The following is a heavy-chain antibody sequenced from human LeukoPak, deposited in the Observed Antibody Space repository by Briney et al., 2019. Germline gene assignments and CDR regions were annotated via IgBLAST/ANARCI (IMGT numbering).Heavy chain of an antibody. J-gene: IGHJ4*02. CDR1: GVSISSGGYY. CDR3: ARRAVRGVIIYDY. CDR2: IYYSGST. D-gene: IGHD3-10*01. V-gene: IGHV4-31*03. Sequence: TQTLSLTCTVSGVSISSGGYYWSWIRQHPGKGLEWIGYIYYSGSTYYNPSLKSRVTISVDTSKNQFSLKLSSVTAADTAVYYCARRAVRGVIIYDYWGQGTLVTVSS.